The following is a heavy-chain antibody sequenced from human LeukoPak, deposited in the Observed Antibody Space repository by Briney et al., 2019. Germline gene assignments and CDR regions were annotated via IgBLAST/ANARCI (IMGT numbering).Heavy chain of an antibody. J-gene: IGHJ4*02. CDR1: GGSISSSSYY. V-gene: IGHV4-39*07. CDR2: IYHSGST. D-gene: IGHD3-10*01. CDR3: ARRYGRDQTDY. Sequence: PSETLSLTCTVSGGSISSSSYYWGWVRQPPGKGLEWIGEIYHSGSTNYNPSLKSRVTISVDKSKNQFSLKLSSVTAADTAVYYCARRYGRDQTDYWGQGTLVTVSS.